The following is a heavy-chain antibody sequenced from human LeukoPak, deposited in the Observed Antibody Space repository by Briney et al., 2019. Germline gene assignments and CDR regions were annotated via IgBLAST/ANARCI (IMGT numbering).Heavy chain of an antibody. J-gene: IGHJ6*02. Sequence: PSETLSLTCTLSGGSITSDYWSWIRQSPGKGLEWIGYFSYSGSTHYSPSLTSRVAISVDTSRNQLSLKLRSVTATDTAIYYCARADESLVYGMDVWGPGITVTVSS. CDR2: FSYSGST. V-gene: IGHV4-59*08. CDR1: GGSITSDY. CDR3: ARADESLVYGMDV.